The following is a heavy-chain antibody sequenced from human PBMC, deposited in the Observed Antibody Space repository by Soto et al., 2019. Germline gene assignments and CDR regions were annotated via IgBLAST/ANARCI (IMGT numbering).Heavy chain of an antibody. CDR2: ISSSSSYI. V-gene: IGHV3-21*01. Sequence: EVQLVESGGGLVKPGGSLRLSCAASGFTFSSYSMNWVRQAPGKGLEWVSSISSSSSYIYYADSVKGRFTISRDNAKNSLYLQMNSLRAEDTAVYYCARDVFVVVPAAISWFGPWGQGTLVTVSS. CDR3: ARDVFVVVPAAISWFGP. D-gene: IGHD2-2*01. CDR1: GFTFSSYS. J-gene: IGHJ5*02.